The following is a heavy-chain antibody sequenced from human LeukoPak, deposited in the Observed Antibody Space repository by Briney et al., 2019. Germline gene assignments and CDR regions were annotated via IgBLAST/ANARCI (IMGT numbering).Heavy chain of an antibody. J-gene: IGHJ5*02. CDR2: ISSGGRST. D-gene: IGHD1-1*01. CDR1: GLTFSNYW. CDR3: VVDFQYNSP. Sequence: HTGGSLRLSCAASGLTFSNYWMHWVRQAPGKGLVWVSGISSGGRSTVYADSVKGRFTISRDNAKNTLYLQMNSLRTDDTAVYYCVVDFQYNSPWGQGTLVTVSS. V-gene: IGHV3-74*01.